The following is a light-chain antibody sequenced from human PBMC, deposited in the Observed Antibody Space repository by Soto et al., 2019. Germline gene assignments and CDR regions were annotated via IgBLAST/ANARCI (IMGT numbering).Light chain of an antibody. CDR1: SSDVGSYNL. Sequence: QSVLTQPASVSGSPGQSITISCTGTSSDVGSYNLVSWYQHHPGKAPKLMIYEVTKRPSGVSNRFSGSKSGNTASLTISGLQAEDEAAYYCCSYAGSSTWFGGGTKLTGL. CDR2: EVT. CDR3: CSYAGSSTW. J-gene: IGLJ3*02. V-gene: IGLV2-23*02.